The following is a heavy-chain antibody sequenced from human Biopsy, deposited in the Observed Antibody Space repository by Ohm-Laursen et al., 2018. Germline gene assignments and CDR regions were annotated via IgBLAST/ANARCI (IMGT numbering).Heavy chain of an antibody. V-gene: IGHV4-59*01. CDR2: ISNRGST. CDR1: GGSISSDY. J-gene: IGHJ6*02. D-gene: IGHD2/OR15-2a*01. Sequence: SETLSLTCTVSGGSISSDYWSWIRQPPGKGLEWIGYISNRGSTNYNPSLRSRVTISVDTSKNQFSLRLNSVTAADTAVYYCARATNSTGWPYYYFYGMDVWGQGTRSPSP. CDR3: ARATNSTGWPYYYFYGMDV.